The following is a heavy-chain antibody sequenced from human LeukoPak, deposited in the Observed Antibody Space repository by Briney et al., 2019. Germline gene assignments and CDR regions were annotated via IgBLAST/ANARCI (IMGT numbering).Heavy chain of an antibody. CDR2: IYPDDSDT. D-gene: IGHD3-10*01. CDR3: ARGAYGSGSSYNYYGMDV. CDR1: GYSFGNRW. J-gene: IGHJ6*02. V-gene: IGHV5-51*01. Sequence: GESLKISCKGSGYSFGNRWIGRVRQMPGKGLEWMGTIYPDDSDTIYSPSFEGQVTISADKSISTAYLQWSSLKASDTAMYYCARGAYGSGSSYNYYGMDVWGQGTTVTVSS.